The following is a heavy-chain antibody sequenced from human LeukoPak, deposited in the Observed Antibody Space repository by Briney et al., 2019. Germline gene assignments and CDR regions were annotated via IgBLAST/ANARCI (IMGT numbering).Heavy chain of an antibody. J-gene: IGHJ6*03. Sequence: ASVKVSCKASGYTFTSYDINWVRQATGQGLEWMGWMNPNSGNTGYAQKFQGRVTMTRNTSISTAYMELSSLRSEDTAVYYCARDEGGSYGSGSYFYMDVWGKGTTVTISS. CDR2: MNPNSGNT. CDR3: ARDEGGSYGSGSYFYMDV. V-gene: IGHV1-8*01. D-gene: IGHD3-10*01. CDR1: GYTFTSYD.